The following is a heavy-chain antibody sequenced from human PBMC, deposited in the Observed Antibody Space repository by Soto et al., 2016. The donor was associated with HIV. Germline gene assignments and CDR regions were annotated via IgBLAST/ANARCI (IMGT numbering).Heavy chain of an antibody. V-gene: IGHV4-59*12. D-gene: IGHD2-15*01. CDR2: ISYSGST. J-gene: IGHJ6*02. CDR3: ARSGGYCNGGSCYRYYYYGMDV. CDR1: GGSISSYY. Sequence: QVQLQESGPGLVKPSETLSLTCTVSGGSISSYYWSWIRQPPGKGLEWIGYISYSGSTNYNPSLKSRVTISVDTSKNQFSLKLSSVTAADTAVYYCARSGGYCNGGSCYRYYYYGMDVWGQGTTVTSP.